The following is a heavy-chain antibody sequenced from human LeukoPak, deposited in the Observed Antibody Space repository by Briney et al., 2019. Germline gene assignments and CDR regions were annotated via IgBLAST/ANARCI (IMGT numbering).Heavy chain of an antibody. V-gene: IGHV3-23*01. D-gene: IGHD1-26*01. Sequence: GGSLRLSCAASGFTLSSYAMGWVRQAPGKGLEWISTISGSGDYTFYADSVKGRFTISTDSSQNSLFLQMNSLTADDTAIYYCARDRGRSGSYRYFDYWGQGTLVTVSS. CDR3: ARDRGRSGSYRYFDY. J-gene: IGHJ4*02. CDR1: GFTLSSYA. CDR2: ISGSGDYT.